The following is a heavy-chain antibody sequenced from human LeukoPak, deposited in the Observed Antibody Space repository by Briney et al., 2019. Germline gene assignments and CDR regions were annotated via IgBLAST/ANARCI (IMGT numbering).Heavy chain of an antibody. Sequence: GGSLRLSCAASGFTFSSYGMSWVRQAPGKGLEWVSAISGSGGSTYYADSVKGRFTISRDNSKNTLYLQMNSLRAEDTAVYYCAKDSPYAYYGSGSYWDYWGQGTLVTVSS. CDR3: AKDSPYAYYGSGSYWDY. CDR1: GFTFSSYG. D-gene: IGHD3-10*01. CDR2: ISGSGGST. V-gene: IGHV3-23*01. J-gene: IGHJ4*02.